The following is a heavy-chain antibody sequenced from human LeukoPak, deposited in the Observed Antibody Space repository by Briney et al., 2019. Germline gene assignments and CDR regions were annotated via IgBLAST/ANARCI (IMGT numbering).Heavy chain of an antibody. CDR2: ISGSGDNT. J-gene: IGHJ4*02. D-gene: IGHD5-18*01. Sequence: GGSLRLSCAASGFTFSNYAMSWVRQAPGKGLEWVSAISGSGDNTYYADSVKGRFTVSRDNSKNTLYVQMNSLRAEDTAVYYCARDTGIRYGHDYWGQGTLVTVSS. CDR3: ARDTGIRYGHDY. CDR1: GFTFSNYA. V-gene: IGHV3-23*01.